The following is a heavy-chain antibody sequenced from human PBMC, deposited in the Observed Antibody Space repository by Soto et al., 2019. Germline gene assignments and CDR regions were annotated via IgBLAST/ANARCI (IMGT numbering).Heavy chain of an antibody. CDR1: GFTFSSYS. V-gene: IGHV3-21*04. CDR2: ISGSSSYI. CDR3: ARPLTYYDSRGYYGY. D-gene: IGHD3-22*01. Sequence: PGGSLRLSCAASGFTFSSYSMNWVRQAPGKGLEWVSSISGSSSYIYYADSVKGRFTISRDNAKNSLYLQMNSLRAEDTAVYYCARPLTYYDSRGYYGYWGQGTLVTVSS. J-gene: IGHJ4*02.